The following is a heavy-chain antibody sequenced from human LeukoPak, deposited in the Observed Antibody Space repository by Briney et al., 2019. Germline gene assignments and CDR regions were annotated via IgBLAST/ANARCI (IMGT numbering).Heavy chain of an antibody. CDR1: GFTFTKYW. Sequence: PGGSLRLSCAASGFTFTKYWMTWVRQAPGKGLEWVAVISYDGSNKYYADSVKGRFTISRDNSKNTLYLQMNRLRAEDTAVYYCARDWYYDSSGYPDYWGQGTLVTVSS. V-gene: IGHV3-30-3*01. J-gene: IGHJ4*02. CDR2: ISYDGSNK. CDR3: ARDWYYDSSGYPDY. D-gene: IGHD3-22*01.